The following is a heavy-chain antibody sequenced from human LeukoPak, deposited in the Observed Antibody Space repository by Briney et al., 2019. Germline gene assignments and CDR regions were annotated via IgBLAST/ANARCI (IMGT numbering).Heavy chain of an antibody. CDR1: GFTFSSYG. V-gene: IGHV3-9*01. Sequence: PGRSQRLSCAASGFTFSSYGMHWVRQAPGKGLEWVSGISWNSGSIGYADSVKGRFTISRDNAKNSLYLQMNSLRAEDTALYYCAKDIESGGTDGAFDIWGQGTMVTVSS. CDR3: AKDIESGGTDGAFDI. J-gene: IGHJ3*02. D-gene: IGHD2-15*01. CDR2: ISWNSGSI.